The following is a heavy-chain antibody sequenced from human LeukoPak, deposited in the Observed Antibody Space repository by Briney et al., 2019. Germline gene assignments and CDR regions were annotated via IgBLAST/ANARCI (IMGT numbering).Heavy chain of an antibody. CDR1: GFTFSTYN. Sequence: GGSLRLSCAASGFTFSTYNMNWVRQAPGKGLEWVSSITSGGTYTYYADSVKGRFTTSRDNAENSLSLQLSSLRAEDTAVYYCARGHYDFLTASYKWTPDYWGQGILVTVFS. V-gene: IGHV3-21*06. CDR3: ARGHYDFLTASYKWTPDY. CDR2: ITSGGTYT. D-gene: IGHD3-9*01. J-gene: IGHJ4*02.